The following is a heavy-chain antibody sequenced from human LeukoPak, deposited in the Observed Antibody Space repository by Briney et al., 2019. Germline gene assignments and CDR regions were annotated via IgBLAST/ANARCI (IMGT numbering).Heavy chain of an antibody. V-gene: IGHV5-51*01. J-gene: IGHJ4*02. D-gene: IGHD3-22*01. CDR2: IYLGDSDT. CDR1: GYSFTSYW. Sequence: GESLKISCKGSGYSFTSYWIGWVRQMPGKGLEWMGIIYLGDSDTRYSPSFQGQVTISADKSISTAYLQWSSLKASDTAMYYCARRRYYYDSSGYYAPYYFDYWGQGTLVTVSS. CDR3: ARRRYYYDSSGYYAPYYFDY.